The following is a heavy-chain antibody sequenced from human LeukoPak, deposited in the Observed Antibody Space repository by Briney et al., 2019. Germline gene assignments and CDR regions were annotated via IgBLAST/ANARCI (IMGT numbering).Heavy chain of an antibody. J-gene: IGHJ3*02. Sequence: PSETLSLTCTVSGGSISSYYWSWIRQPPGKGLEWIGSIYHSGSTYYNPSLKSRVTISVDTSKNQFSLKLSSVTAADTAVYYCARDWVADDAFDIWGQGTMVTVSS. V-gene: IGHV4-38-2*02. CDR1: GGSISSYY. CDR3: ARDWVADDAFDI. D-gene: IGHD2-15*01. CDR2: IYHSGST.